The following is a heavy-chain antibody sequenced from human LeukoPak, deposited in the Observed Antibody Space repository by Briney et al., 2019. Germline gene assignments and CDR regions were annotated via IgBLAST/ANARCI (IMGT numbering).Heavy chain of an antibody. Sequence: SWIRQPPGKGLEWIGYIYYSGSTYYNPSLKSRVTISVDTSKNQFSLKLSSVTAADTAVYYCARDGGGTRIDPWGQGTLVTVSS. J-gene: IGHJ5*02. CDR2: IYYSGST. D-gene: IGHD3-16*01. CDR3: ARDGGGTRIDP. V-gene: IGHV4-30-4*08.